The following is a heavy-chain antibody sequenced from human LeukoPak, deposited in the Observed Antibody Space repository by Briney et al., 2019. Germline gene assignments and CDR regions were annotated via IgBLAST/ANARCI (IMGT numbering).Heavy chain of an antibody. J-gene: IGHJ4*02. CDR2: IYYSGST. CDR1: GGSISSSSYY. CDR3: ATRFSPLGLASLSGWFDY. Sequence: PSETLSLTCTVSGGSISSSSYYWGWIRQPPGKGLEWIGSIYYSGSTYYNPSLKSRVTISVDTSKNQFSLKLSSVTAADTAVYYCATRFSPLGLASLSGWFDYWGQGTLVTVSS. D-gene: IGHD3-10*01. V-gene: IGHV4-39*01.